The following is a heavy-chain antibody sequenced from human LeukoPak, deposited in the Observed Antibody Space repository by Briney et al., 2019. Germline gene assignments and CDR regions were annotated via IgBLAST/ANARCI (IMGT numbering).Heavy chain of an antibody. CDR3: ARDSPNQVGAAS. J-gene: IGHJ4*02. CDR1: GFTVSSNY. V-gene: IGHV3-53*01. CDR2: IYSGGST. Sequence: GGSLRLSCAASGFTVSSNYMSWVRQAPGKGLEWVSVIYSGGSTYYADSVKGRFTISRDNSKNTLYLQMNSLRAEDTAVHYCARDSPNQVGAASWGQGTLVTVSS. D-gene: IGHD1-26*01.